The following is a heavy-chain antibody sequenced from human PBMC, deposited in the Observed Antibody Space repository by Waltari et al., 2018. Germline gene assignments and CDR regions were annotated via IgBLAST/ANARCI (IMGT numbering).Heavy chain of an antibody. D-gene: IGHD2-21*02. V-gene: IGHV4-39*01. CDR1: GGSIISSNYY. Sequence: QLQLQESGPGLVQPSETLSLTCTVSGGSIISSNYYWGWIRQPPGKGLEWIGSIYNSAITYYNPSLKSRVTISVDTSKHQFSLRLSSVTAADTAVYYCARSLGDPDYFDYWGQGTLVTVSS. J-gene: IGHJ4*02. CDR2: IYNSAIT. CDR3: ARSLGDPDYFDY.